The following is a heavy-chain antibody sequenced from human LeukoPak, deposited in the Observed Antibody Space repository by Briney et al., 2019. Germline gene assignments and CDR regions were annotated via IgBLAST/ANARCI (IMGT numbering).Heavy chain of an antibody. CDR1: GFTFSSYG. D-gene: IGHD3-10*01. CDR3: AREDYGSGSYYNVFYFDY. CDR2: IWYDGSNK. V-gene: IGHV3-33*01. J-gene: IGHJ4*02. Sequence: GGSLRLSCAASGFTFSSYGMHWVRQAPGKGLKWVAVIWYDGSNKYYADSVKGRFTISRDNSKNTLYLQMSSLRAEDTAVYYCAREDYGSGSYYNVFYFDYWGQGTLVTVSS.